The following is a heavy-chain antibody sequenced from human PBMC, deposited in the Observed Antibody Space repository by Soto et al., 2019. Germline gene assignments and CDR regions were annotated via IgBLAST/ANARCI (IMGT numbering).Heavy chain of an antibody. V-gene: IGHV5-10-1*01. J-gene: IGHJ3*02. D-gene: IGHD3-22*01. CDR1: GYSFTNFC. CDR3: ATNMYDSRAEGAFDI. CDR2: IDPSDSYT. Sequence: GEPLKISCRGSGYSFTNFCITWVRQMPGKGLEWMGRIDPSDSYTNYSPSFQGHVTMSADKSISTAYLQWSSLKASDTAMYYCATNMYDSRAEGAFDIWGQGTMVTVSS.